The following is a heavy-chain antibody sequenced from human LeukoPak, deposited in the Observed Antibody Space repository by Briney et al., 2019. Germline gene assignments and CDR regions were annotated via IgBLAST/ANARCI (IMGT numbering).Heavy chain of an antibody. CDR3: ARVLTIFGVVGSGFDY. Sequence: GGSLRLSCAASGFTFSSYWMSWVRQAPGKGLEWVANIKQDGSEKYYVDSVKGRFTISRDNAKNSLYLQMNSLRAEDTAVYYCARVLTIFGVVGSGFDYWGQGTLVTVSS. CDR2: IKQDGSEK. V-gene: IGHV3-7*01. CDR1: GFTFSSYW. J-gene: IGHJ4*02. D-gene: IGHD3-3*01.